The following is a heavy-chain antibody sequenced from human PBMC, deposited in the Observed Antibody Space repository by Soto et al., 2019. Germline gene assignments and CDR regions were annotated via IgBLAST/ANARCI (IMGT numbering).Heavy chain of an antibody. CDR2: INAGNGNT. D-gene: IGHD6-13*01. Sequence: ASVKVSCKASGYTFTSYAMHWVRQAPGQRLEWMGWINAGNGNTKYSQKFQGRVTITRDTSASTAYMELSSLRSEDTAVYYCARPVIAAAGTFVYWGQGTLVTVSS. V-gene: IGHV1-3*01. CDR3: ARPVIAAAGTFVY. J-gene: IGHJ4*02. CDR1: GYTFTSYA.